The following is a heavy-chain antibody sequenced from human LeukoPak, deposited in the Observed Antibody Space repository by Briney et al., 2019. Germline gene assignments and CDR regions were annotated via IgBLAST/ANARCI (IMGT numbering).Heavy chain of an antibody. Sequence: SEPLLLTCAFYGGSFSGYYWSWSRQPPGKGLEWIGEINHSGSTNYNPSVKSRVTISLDTSKNQFSLKLSSVTAADTAVYYCARVRGARMTTVTNWGQGTLVTVSS. CDR2: INHSGST. V-gene: IGHV4-34*01. J-gene: IGHJ4*02. CDR3: ARVRGARMTTVTN. CDR1: GGSFSGYY. D-gene: IGHD4-17*01.